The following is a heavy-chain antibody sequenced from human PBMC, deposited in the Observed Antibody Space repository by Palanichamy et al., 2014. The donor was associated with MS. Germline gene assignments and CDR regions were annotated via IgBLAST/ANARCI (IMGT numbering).Heavy chain of an antibody. V-gene: IGHV1-18*04. Sequence: QVQLVQSGAEVKKPGASVKVSCKASGYTFTSYGISWVRQAPGQGLEWMGWISAYNGNTNYAQKLQGRVTMTTDTSTSTAYMELRSLRSDDTAVYYCARDRLSFNNWNDGDYYYGMDVWGQGTTVTVSS. J-gene: IGHJ6*02. CDR2: ISAYNGNT. CDR3: ARDRLSFNNWNDGDYYYGMDV. CDR1: GYTFTSYG. D-gene: IGHD1-1*01.